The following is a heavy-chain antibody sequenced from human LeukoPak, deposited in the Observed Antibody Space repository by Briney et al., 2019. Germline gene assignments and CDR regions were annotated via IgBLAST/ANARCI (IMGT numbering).Heavy chain of an antibody. J-gene: IGHJ4*02. D-gene: IGHD3-22*01. V-gene: IGHV4-34*01. CDR1: GGSFSGYY. CDR2: INHSGST. CDR3: ARERTSRYYDSSGYFDY. Sequence: SETLSLTCAVYGGSFSGYYWSWIRQPPGKGLEWIGEINHSGSTNYNPSLKSRVTISVDTSENQFSLKLSSVTAADTAVYYCARERTSRYYDSSGYFDYWGQGTLVTVSS.